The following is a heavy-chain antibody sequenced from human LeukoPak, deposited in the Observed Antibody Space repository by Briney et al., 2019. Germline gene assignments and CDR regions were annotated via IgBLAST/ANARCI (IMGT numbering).Heavy chain of an antibody. CDR1: GGSISSYY. CDR2: IYYSGSA. CDR3: ARDHRDSSGYRLDY. V-gene: IGHV4-59*01. D-gene: IGHD3-22*01. Sequence: SETLSLTCTVSGGSISSYYWSWIRHPPPPGLERIGYIYYSGSANYNPSLKRRVTISVDTSKSKFYLNLSSVTAADTAMYFCARDHRDSSGYRLDYWGQGTLVIVSS. J-gene: IGHJ4*02.